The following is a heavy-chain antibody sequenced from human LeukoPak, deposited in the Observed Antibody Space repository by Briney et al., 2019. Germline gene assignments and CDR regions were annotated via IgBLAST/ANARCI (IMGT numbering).Heavy chain of an antibody. D-gene: IGHD3-22*01. CDR2: IYTSGST. CDR3: ARQAEGYYDSSGYSPLAYYYYYYYMDV. CDR1: GGSTISHY. V-gene: IGHV4-4*09. J-gene: IGHJ6*03. Sequence: PSETLSLTCTVSGGSTISHYWSWIRQPPGKGLEWIGYIYTSGSTNYNPSLKSRVTISVDTSKNQFSLKLSSVTAADTAVYYCARQAEGYYDSSGYSPLAYYYYYYYMDVWGKGTTVTVSS.